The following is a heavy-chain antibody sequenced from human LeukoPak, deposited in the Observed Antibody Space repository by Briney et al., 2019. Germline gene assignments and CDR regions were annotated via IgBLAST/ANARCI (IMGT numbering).Heavy chain of an antibody. J-gene: IGHJ2*01. V-gene: IGHV4-59*08. Sequence: GSLRLSCAASRFTFSNFGMHWIRQPPGKGLEWIGYIYYSGNTKYNPSLKSRVTMSVDTSKNQFSLKLSSVTAADTAMYYCARLSPDWYLGLWGRGTLVTVSS. CDR3: ARLSPDWYLGL. CDR1: RFTFSNFG. CDR2: IYYSGNT.